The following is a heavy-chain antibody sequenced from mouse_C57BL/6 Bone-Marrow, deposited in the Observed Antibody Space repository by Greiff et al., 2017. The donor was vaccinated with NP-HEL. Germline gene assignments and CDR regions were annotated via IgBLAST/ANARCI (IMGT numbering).Heavy chain of an antibody. D-gene: IGHD2-4*01. CDR1: GYTFTSYW. Sequence: QVQLQQPGAELVRPGTSVKLSCKASGYTFTSYWMHWVKQRPGQGLEWIGVIDPSDSYTNYNQKFKGKATLTVDTSSSTAYMQLSSLTSEDSAVYYCARNGGLRLHYYAMDYWGQGTSVTVSS. CDR2: IDPSDSYT. V-gene: IGHV1-59*01. CDR3: ARNGGLRLHYYAMDY. J-gene: IGHJ4*01.